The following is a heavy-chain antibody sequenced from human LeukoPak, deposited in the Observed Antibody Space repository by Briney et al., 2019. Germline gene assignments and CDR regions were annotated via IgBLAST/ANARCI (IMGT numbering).Heavy chain of an antibody. V-gene: IGHV4-39*07. D-gene: IGHD3-9*01. CDR1: GGSISSSSYY. CDR3: ARASDDVLRYFDWSTYYFDY. Sequence: PSETLSLTCTVSGGSISSSSYYWGWIRQPPGKGLEWIGSIYYSGSTYCNPSLKSRVTISVDTSKNQFSLKLSSVTAADTAVYYCARASDDVLRYFDWSTYYFDYWGQGTLVTVSS. J-gene: IGHJ4*02. CDR2: IYYSGST.